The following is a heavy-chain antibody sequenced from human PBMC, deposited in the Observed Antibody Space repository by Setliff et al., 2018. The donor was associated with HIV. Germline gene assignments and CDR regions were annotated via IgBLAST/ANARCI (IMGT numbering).Heavy chain of an antibody. D-gene: IGHD6-13*01. CDR1: GGSISTNRDH. V-gene: IGHV4-39*01. J-gene: IGHJ4*02. CDR2: ISYSGNT. Sequence: SETLSLTCNVSGGSISTNRDHWGWIRQPPGKGLEWIGSISYSGNTYYHPSLQSRVTISVDTSKNQFSLKLSSVTAADTSVYYCATYSSSWPDYWGQGTLVTVSS. CDR3: ATYSSSWPDY.